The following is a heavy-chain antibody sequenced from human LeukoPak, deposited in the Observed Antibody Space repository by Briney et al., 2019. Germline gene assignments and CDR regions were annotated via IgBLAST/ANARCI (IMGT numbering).Heavy chain of an antibody. CDR3: AKDLEQWLAPGDFDY. CDR2: ISGSGGST. Sequence: GGSLRLSCAASGVTFNSYAMSWVRQAPGKGLEWVSAISGSGGSTYYADSVKGRFTISRDNSKNTLYLQMNSLRAEDTAVYYCAKDLEQWLAPGDFDYWGQGTLVTVSP. J-gene: IGHJ4*02. D-gene: IGHD6-19*01. V-gene: IGHV3-23*01. CDR1: GVTFNSYA.